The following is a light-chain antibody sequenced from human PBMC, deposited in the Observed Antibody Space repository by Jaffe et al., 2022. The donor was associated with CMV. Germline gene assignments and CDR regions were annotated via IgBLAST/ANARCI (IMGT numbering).Light chain of an antibody. Sequence: SSELTQPPSVSVSPGQTARIICSGDALSKQFAYWYQQRPGQAPSLVIYKDTQRPSGIPERFSGSTSGTTVTLTISGVQPEDEADYYCQSPDNSGPYVLFGGGTKLTVL. CDR3: QSPDNSGPYVL. J-gene: IGLJ2*01. CDR1: ALSKQF. V-gene: IGLV3-25*03. CDR2: KDT.